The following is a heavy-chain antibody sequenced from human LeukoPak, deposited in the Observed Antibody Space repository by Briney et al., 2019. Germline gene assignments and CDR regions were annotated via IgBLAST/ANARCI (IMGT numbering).Heavy chain of an antibody. J-gene: IGHJ4*02. Sequence: GGSLGLSCAASGFTFGSYSMNWVRQAPGKGLEWVSSISSSGSYIYYADSVKGRFTISRDNAKISLDLQMNSLRADDTAVYYCARDYYGDYVFDYWGQGALVTVSS. CDR2: ISSSGSYI. CDR1: GFTFGSYS. CDR3: ARDYYGDYVFDY. V-gene: IGHV3-21*01. D-gene: IGHD4-17*01.